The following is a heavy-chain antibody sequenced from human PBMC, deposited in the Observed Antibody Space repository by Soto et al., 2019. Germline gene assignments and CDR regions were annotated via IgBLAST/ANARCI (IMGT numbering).Heavy chain of an antibody. CDR3: ARALSITAAPFDC. V-gene: IGHV3-20*04. Sequence: EVQLVESGGGVVRPGGSLRLSCTASGFTFDHYGMSWVRQGPGKGLEWVATINWDGTSIGYADSVKGRFTISTDHAKNSLYRQMNSLRSDDTASYYCARALSITAAPFDCWRQGTLVNVSS. J-gene: IGHJ4*02. CDR1: GFTFDHYG. D-gene: IGHD5-12*01. CDR2: INWDGTSI.